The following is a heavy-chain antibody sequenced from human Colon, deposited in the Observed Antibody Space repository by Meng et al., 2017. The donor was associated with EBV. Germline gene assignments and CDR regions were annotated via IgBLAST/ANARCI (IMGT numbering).Heavy chain of an antibody. D-gene: IGHD2-21*02. Sequence: GPLQESGPGLVQPSGTLSLNCAVSVGSLCSSNWWSWVRQPPGKGLEWIGEIYHSGSTNYHPSLKSRVTISVDESKNQFSLRLSSVTAADTAVYYCARVGAYCGGDCYHPRWGQGTLVTVSS. V-gene: IGHV4-4*02. CDR1: VGSLCSSNW. J-gene: IGHJ4*02. CDR3: ARVGAYCGGDCYHPR. CDR2: IYHSGST.